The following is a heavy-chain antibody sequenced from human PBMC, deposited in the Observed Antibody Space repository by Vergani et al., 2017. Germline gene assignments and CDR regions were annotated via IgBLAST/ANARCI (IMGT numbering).Heavy chain of an antibody. CDR3: AMNLAPIAAAGHFAC. CDR1: GFTFSSYA. CDR2: ISYDGSNK. D-gene: IGHD6-13*01. Sequence: QVQLVESGGGVVQPGRSLRLSCAASGFTFSSYAMHWVRQAPGKGLEWVAVISYDGSNKYYADSVKGRFTISRDNSKNTLYLQMNSLRAEDTAVYYCAMNLAPIAAAGHFACWSEGSVVTVSS. J-gene: IGHJ4*01. V-gene: IGHV3-30-3*01.